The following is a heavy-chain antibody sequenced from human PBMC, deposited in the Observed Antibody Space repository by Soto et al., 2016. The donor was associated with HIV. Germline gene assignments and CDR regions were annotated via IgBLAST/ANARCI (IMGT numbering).Heavy chain of an antibody. CDR3: VRGTPPRIVIHAFDI. CDR2: INHSGST. V-gene: IGHV4-34*01. Sequence: QVQLQQWGAGLLKPSETLSLTCAVYGGSFSGYYWNWIRQSPGKGLEWIGEINHSGSTNYNPSLKSRVTMSVDTSKNQFSLKLGSLTAADTAVYYCVRGTPPRIVIHAFDIWGQGT. D-gene: IGHD1-26*01. CDR1: GGSFSGYY. J-gene: IGHJ3*02.